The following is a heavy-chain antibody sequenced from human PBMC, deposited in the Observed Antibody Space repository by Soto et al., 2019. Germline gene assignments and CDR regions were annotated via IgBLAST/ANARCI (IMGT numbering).Heavy chain of an antibody. CDR1: GGTFSSYA. CDR2: IIPIFGTA. CDR3: ATAVVVVVAATRDYYYYGMDV. Sequence: QVQLVQSGAEVKKPGSSVKVSCKASGGTFSSYAISWVRQAPGQGLEWMGGIIPIFGTANYAQKFQGRVTITADESTSTAYMELSSLRSEDTAVYYCATAVVVVVAATRDYYYYGMDVWGQGTTVTVSS. D-gene: IGHD2-15*01. V-gene: IGHV1-69*12. J-gene: IGHJ6*02.